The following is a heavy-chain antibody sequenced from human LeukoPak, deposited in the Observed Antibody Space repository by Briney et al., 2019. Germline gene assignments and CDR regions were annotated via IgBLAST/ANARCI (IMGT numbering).Heavy chain of an antibody. CDR1: GFTFSSYA. Sequence: GGSLRLSCAASGFTFSSYAMTWVRQAPGKGLEWVSAISGSGSSTYYADSVKGRFTISRDNSKNTLYLQMNSRRAEDTAAYYCAKDYSGSYLDTIDYWGQGTLVTVSS. CDR2: ISGSGSST. V-gene: IGHV3-23*01. J-gene: IGHJ4*02. CDR3: AKDYSGSYLDTIDY. D-gene: IGHD1-26*01.